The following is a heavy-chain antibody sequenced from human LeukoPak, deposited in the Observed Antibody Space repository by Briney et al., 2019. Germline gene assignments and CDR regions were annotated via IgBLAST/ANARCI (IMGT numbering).Heavy chain of an antibody. V-gene: IGHV4-4*07. CDR2: IYPSRST. Sequence: SETLSLTCTVSGDSISSYYWSWIRQPAGKGLEWIGRIYPSRSTNYNPSLKSRVTMSVDTSENQFSLKLRSVTAADTAVYYCATNGPAYSYGPWDDAFDIWGQGTMVTVSS. CDR1: GDSISSYY. J-gene: IGHJ3*02. CDR3: ATNGPAYSYGPWDDAFDI. D-gene: IGHD5-18*01.